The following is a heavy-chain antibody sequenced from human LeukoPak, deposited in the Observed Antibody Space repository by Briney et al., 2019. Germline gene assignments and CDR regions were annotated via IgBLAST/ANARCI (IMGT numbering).Heavy chain of an antibody. J-gene: IGHJ6*02. CDR2: FDPKDGET. D-gene: IGHD3-9*01. Sequence: ASVKVSCKVSGYTLSELSMNWVRQAPGKGLEWMGGFDPKDGETIYAQKFQGRVTMTEDTSTDTAYMELRSLRSDDTAVYYCARDQAPRLRYFDWSRESNMDVWGQGTTVTVSS. V-gene: IGHV1-24*01. CDR1: GYTLSELS. CDR3: ARDQAPRLRYFDWSRESNMDV.